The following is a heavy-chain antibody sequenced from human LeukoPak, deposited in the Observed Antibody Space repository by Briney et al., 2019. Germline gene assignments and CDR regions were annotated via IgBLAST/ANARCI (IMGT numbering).Heavy chain of an antibody. CDR2: ISGSGGGT. CDR3: GKLFYSSGMYHFDY. CDR1: GFTFSSSA. Sequence: GGSLRLSCATSGFTFSSSAMSWVRQPPGKGLAWVSTISGSGGGTYYADSMKGRFTISRDNSKNTLYLQMNSLRAEDTAVFYCGKLFYSSGMYHFDYWGQGTLVTVSS. J-gene: IGHJ4*02. D-gene: IGHD3-10*01. V-gene: IGHV3-23*01.